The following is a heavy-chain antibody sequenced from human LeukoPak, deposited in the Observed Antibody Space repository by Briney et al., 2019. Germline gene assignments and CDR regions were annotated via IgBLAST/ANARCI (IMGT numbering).Heavy chain of an antibody. D-gene: IGHD3-22*01. CDR2: INHSGST. CDR3: ARTAHYYDSSGYSY. CDR1: GGSFSGYY. Sequence: SETQSLTCAVYGGSFSGYYWSWIRQPPGKGLEWIGEINHSGSTNYSPSLKSRVTISVDTSKNQFSLKLSSVTAADTAVYYCARTAHYYDSSGYSYWGQGTLVTVSS. J-gene: IGHJ4*02. V-gene: IGHV4-34*01.